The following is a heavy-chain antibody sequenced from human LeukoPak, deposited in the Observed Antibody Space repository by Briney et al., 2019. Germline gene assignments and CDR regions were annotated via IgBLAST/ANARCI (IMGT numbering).Heavy chain of an antibody. CDR2: VDLGGRR. CDR1: GVSFNYYY. V-gene: IGHV4-4*07. Sequence: SETLSLTCNVSGVSFNYYYWSWIRQPAGKGLEWIGRVDLGGRRIIKKTLKSRVMMSLDKATNQFSLRLSSVTAADTATYYCARDHCDDAACYPFDRWGQGTLVTVSS. CDR3: ARDHCDDAACYPFDR. J-gene: IGHJ4*02. D-gene: IGHD2-21*01.